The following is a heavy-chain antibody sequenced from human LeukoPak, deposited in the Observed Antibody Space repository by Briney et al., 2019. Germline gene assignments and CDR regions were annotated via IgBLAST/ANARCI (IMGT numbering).Heavy chain of an antibody. Sequence: PGGSLRLSCAASGFTVSSSYMSWVRQAPGKGLEWVSVIYSGGSTYYADSVKGRFTISRDNSKNTLYLQIDSQRAEDTAVYYCARDPIAAVRFDYWGQGTLVTVSS. J-gene: IGHJ4*02. CDR2: IYSGGST. D-gene: IGHD6-13*01. V-gene: IGHV3-53*01. CDR3: ARDPIAAVRFDY. CDR1: GFTVSSSY.